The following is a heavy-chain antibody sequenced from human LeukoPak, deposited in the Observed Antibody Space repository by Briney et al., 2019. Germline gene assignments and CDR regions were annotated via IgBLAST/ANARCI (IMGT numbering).Heavy chain of an antibody. J-gene: IGHJ4*02. D-gene: IGHD5-24*01. CDR2: IKLDGSEK. Sequence: GGSLRLSCVASGFTFGKYWMSWVRQAPGKGLEWVANIKLDGSEKNYVDSVKGRFTISRDNTKNSLYLQMNSLRVEDTAVYYCARRDDHNGRDYWGQGTLVTVSS. CDR1: GFTFGKYW. V-gene: IGHV3-7*03. CDR3: ARRDDHNGRDY.